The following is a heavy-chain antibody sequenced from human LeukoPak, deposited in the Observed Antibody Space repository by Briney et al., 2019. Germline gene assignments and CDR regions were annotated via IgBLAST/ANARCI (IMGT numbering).Heavy chain of an antibody. V-gene: IGHV1-69*13. CDR2: IIPIFGTA. D-gene: IGHD3-3*01. J-gene: IGHJ6*03. CDR3: ARVQDFWSGSLYYYYYMDV. CDR1: GGTFSSYA. Sequence: SVKVSCKASGGTFSSYAISWVRQAPGQGLEWMGGIIPIFGTANYAQKFQGRVTITADESTSTAYMELSSLRSEDTAVYYCARVQDFWSGSLYYYYYMDVWGKGTTVTVSS.